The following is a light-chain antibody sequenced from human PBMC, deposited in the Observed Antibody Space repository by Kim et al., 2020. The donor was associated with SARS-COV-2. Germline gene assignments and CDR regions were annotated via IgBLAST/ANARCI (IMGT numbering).Light chain of an antibody. CDR1: HDSSKY. CDR3: QQYDDRSPIT. V-gene: IGKV1-33*01. J-gene: IGKJ5*01. CDR2: YAS. Sequence: SVGDRVTITCQASHDSSKYLNWHQQRPGKAPKILIYYASNLETGVLSRFSGSGSGTDFTLTISSLQPEDIATYYCQQYDDRSPITFGQGTRLEIK.